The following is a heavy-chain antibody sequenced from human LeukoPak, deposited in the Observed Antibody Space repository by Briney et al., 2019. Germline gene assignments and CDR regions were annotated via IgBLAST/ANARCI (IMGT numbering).Heavy chain of an antibody. D-gene: IGHD3-16*01. V-gene: IGHV3-21*01. CDR3: ARERGIMITFGGSEGFDY. J-gene: IGHJ4*02. Sequence: GGSLRLSCAASGFTFSSYSMNWVRQAPGKGLEWVSSISSSSSYIYYADSVKGRFTISRDNAKNSLYLQMNSLRAEDTAVYYCARERGIMITFGGSEGFDYWGQGTLVTVSS. CDR1: GFTFSSYS. CDR2: ISSSSSYI.